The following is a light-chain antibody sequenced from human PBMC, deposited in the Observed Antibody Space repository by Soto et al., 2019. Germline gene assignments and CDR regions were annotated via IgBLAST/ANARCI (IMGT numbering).Light chain of an antibody. CDR3: QQYESLPLT. CDR1: QDINKN. V-gene: IGKV1-33*01. CDR2: DAS. Sequence: DIQVTQSPSSLSASVGDRVTITCQASQDINKNLIWYQQKPGKAPKLLIYDASDLETGVPSRFSGSGSGTGLTFTISSLQPEDFATYYCQQYESLPLTFGQGTRLEIK. J-gene: IGKJ5*01.